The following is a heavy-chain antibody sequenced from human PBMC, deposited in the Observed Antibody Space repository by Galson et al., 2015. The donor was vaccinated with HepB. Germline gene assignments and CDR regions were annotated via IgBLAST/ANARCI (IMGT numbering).Heavy chain of an antibody. Sequence: SVKVSCKASGGTFSSYTISWVRQAPGQGLEWMGRIIPILGIANYAQKFQGRVTITADKSTSTAYMELSSLRSEDTAVYYCARGVSTVMGACDNWGQGTMVTVSS. CDR1: GGTFSSYT. D-gene: IGHD2-8*01. V-gene: IGHV1-69*02. J-gene: IGHJ3*02. CDR2: IIPILGIA. CDR3: ARGVSTVMGACDN.